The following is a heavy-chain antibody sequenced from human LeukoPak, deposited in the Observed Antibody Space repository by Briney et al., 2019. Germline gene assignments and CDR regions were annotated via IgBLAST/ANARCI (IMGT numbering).Heavy chain of an antibody. CDR2: MNPNSGST. CDR1: GYTFTSYE. D-gene: IGHD6-13*01. CDR3: ARGVAAAGTE. Sequence: ASVKVSCKASGYTFTSYEINWVRQATGQGLEWMGWMNPNSGSTGYAQKFQGRVTTTRNTSISTAYMELSSLRSEDTAVYYCARGVAAAGTEWGQGTLVTVSS. V-gene: IGHV1-8*01. J-gene: IGHJ4*02.